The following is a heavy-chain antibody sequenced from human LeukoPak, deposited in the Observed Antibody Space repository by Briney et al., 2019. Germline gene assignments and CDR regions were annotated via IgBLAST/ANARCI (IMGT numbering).Heavy chain of an antibody. CDR2: VSLSGLT. CDR3: ARGSRVYDRSGFHTWHDY. V-gene: IGHV4-4*02. J-gene: IGHJ4*03. Sequence: SETLSLTCGVSGGSITSTNWWSWGRQPPGQVLEWFGEVSLSGLTNYNPSLSSRVIMALDTSKNHLSLHLTSVTAADTAVYYCARGSRVYDRSGFHTWHDYWGHGTLVTVSS. CDR1: GGSITSTNW. D-gene: IGHD3-22*01.